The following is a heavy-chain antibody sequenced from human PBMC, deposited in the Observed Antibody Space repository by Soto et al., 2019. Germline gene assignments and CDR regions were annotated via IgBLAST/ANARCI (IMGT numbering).Heavy chain of an antibody. CDR2: IYNSGST. CDR1: GGSISSDDYY. Sequence: QVQLQESGPGLVKPSQTLSLTCTVSGGSISSDDYYWSWIRQPPGKGLELIGYIYNSGSTYHNPSLKSRVTISVDTSRNQSSLKLSSVTAADTAVYYCARTMLGLDYDRNGSPDYGFDPWGQGTLVTVSS. J-gene: IGHJ5*02. CDR3: ARTMLGLDYDRNGSPDYGFDP. D-gene: IGHD3-22*01. V-gene: IGHV4-30-4*01.